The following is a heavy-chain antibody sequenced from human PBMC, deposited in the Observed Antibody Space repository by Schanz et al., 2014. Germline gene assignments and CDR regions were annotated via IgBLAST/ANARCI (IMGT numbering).Heavy chain of an antibody. V-gene: IGHV4-59*08. CDR1: GGSISSYY. J-gene: IGHJ4*02. Sequence: QVQLQESGPGLVKPSETLSLTCTVSGGSISSYYWSWIRQPPGKGLEWIGFIYYRGNTNYNPSLTSRVTMSLDTSKNQFSLKLSSVTAADTAVYYCARRIWDGDYYYFDYWGQGTLXTVPS. D-gene: IGHD4-17*01. CDR2: IYYRGNT. CDR3: ARRIWDGDYYYFDY.